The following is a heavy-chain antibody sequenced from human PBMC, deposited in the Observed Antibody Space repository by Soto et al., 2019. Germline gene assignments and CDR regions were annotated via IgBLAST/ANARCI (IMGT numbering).Heavy chain of an antibody. Sequence: EVQLVESGGGLVQPGGSLRLSCAASGFTFSSYWMSWVRQAPGKGLEWVANIKQDGSEKYYVDSVKGRFTISRDNAKNSLHMQMKSRGAEDAAVYYCARDQNFWSGYYLFGYYYYMAVWGKGTTVTVSS. V-gene: IGHV3-7*01. CDR2: IKQDGSEK. D-gene: IGHD3-3*01. CDR3: ARDQNFWSGYYLFGYYYYMAV. CDR1: GFTFSSYW. J-gene: IGHJ6*03.